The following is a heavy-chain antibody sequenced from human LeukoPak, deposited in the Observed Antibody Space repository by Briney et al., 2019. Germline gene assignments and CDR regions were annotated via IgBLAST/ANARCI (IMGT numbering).Heavy chain of an antibody. CDR3: ARRSYYSTSCYGYWFDS. CDR1: GYRFTEYW. Sequence: GESLKISCKGSGYRFTEYWIAWVRQMPGKGLEWMGIIYPGDSDSRYSPSFQGQVTFSADKSISTAYLQWSSLKASDTAMYYCARRSYYSTSCYGYWFDSWGQGTLVTVSS. J-gene: IGHJ5*01. V-gene: IGHV5-51*01. D-gene: IGHD2-2*01. CDR2: IYPGDSDS.